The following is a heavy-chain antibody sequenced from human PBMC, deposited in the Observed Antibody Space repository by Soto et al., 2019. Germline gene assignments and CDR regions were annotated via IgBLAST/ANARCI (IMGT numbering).Heavy chain of an antibody. CDR2: IIPSLGIA. CDR1: GGTFSSYT. Sequence: QVQLVQSGAEVKKPGSSVKVSCKASGGTFSSYTIDWVRQAPGQGLEWMGRIIPSLGIANYAQQFQGRVTITADKSTSTAYMELSSLRSEDTAVYYCARIQPSAYVDYWGQGTLVTVSS. V-gene: IGHV1-69*02. CDR3: ARIQPSAYVDY. J-gene: IGHJ4*02.